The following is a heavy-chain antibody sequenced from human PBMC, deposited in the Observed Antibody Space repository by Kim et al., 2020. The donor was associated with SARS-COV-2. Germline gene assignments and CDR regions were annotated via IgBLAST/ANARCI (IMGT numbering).Heavy chain of an antibody. CDR3: ARREGDCSSTSCYTWFDY. D-gene: IGHD2-2*02. V-gene: IGHV4-31*02. Sequence: KSRVTISVDTSKNQFSLKLSSVTAADTAVYYCARREGDCSSTSCYTWFDYWGQGTLVTVSS. J-gene: IGHJ4*02.